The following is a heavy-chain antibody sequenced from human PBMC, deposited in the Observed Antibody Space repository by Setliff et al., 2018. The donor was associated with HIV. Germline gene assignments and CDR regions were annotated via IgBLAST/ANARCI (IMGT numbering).Heavy chain of an antibody. J-gene: IGHJ2*01. CDR3: ARDQRLPGVQPPYWYFDL. Sequence: SETLSLTCTVSGGSMSSSGNYWGWIRQSPGRGLEWIGSIYYSGSTHYNPSLKSRVTISVDTSKNQFSLKLSSVTAADTAVYYCARDQRLPGVQPPYWYFDLWGRGTLVTVSS. D-gene: IGHD6-25*01. CDR2: IYYSGST. CDR1: GGSMSSSGNY. V-gene: IGHV4-39*02.